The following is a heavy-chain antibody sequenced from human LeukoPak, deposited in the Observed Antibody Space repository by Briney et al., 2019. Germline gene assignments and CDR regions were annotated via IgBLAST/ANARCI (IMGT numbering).Heavy chain of an antibody. D-gene: IGHD3-10*01. J-gene: IGHJ4*02. V-gene: IGHV3-23*01. Sequence: PGGSLRLSCAASGFTFSSYAMSWVRQAPGKGLEWVSGISGSGGSTYYADSVKGRFTISRDNSKNTLYLQMNSRRAEDTAVYYCAKDYYGSGSYFVIDYWGQGTLVTVSS. CDR2: ISGSGGST. CDR1: GFTFSSYA. CDR3: AKDYYGSGSYFVIDY.